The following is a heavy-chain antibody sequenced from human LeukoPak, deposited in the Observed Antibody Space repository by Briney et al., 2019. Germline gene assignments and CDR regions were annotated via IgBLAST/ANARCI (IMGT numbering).Heavy chain of an antibody. CDR1: GGSISSSSYY. CDR2: IYTSGST. D-gene: IGHD2-2*02. Sequence: SETLSLTCTVSGGSISSSSYYWSWIRQPAGKGLEWIGRIYTSGSTNYNPSLKSRVTMSVDTSKNQFSLKLSSVTAADTAVYYCARTYCSSTSCYTTWFDPWGQGTLVTVSS. CDR3: ARTYCSSTSCYTTWFDP. V-gene: IGHV4-61*02. J-gene: IGHJ5*02.